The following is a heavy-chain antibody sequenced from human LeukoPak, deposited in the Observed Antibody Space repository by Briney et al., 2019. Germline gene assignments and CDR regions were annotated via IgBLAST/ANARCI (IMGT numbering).Heavy chain of an antibody. J-gene: IGHJ6*03. V-gene: IGHV3-48*04. CDR1: GFTFTEYS. CDR2: ISDSSDRSSTI. CDR3: ARVRGPTLKTCYMDV. Sequence: GESLRLSCAASGFTFTEYSIIWVRQAPGKGLEGGSFISDSSDRSSTIHYADSVKGRFTISRDNAERSVYLQMNSLRADDTAVYYCARVRGPTLKTCYMDVWGTGTTVTVSS. D-gene: IGHD3-10*01.